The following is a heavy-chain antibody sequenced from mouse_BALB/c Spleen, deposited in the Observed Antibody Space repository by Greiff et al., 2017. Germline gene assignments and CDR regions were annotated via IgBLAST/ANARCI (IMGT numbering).Heavy chain of an antibody. D-gene: IGHD2-10*02. V-gene: IGHV2-9-2*01. CDR3: VRYGKTWFAY. Sequence: VHLVESGPGLVAPSQSLSITCTVSGFSLTSYDISWIRQPPGKGLEWLGVIWTGGGTNYNSAFMSRLSISKDNSKSQVFLKMNSLQTDDTAIYYCVRYGKTWFAYWGQGTLVTVSA. CDR2: IWTGGGT. CDR1: GFSLTSYD. J-gene: IGHJ3*01.